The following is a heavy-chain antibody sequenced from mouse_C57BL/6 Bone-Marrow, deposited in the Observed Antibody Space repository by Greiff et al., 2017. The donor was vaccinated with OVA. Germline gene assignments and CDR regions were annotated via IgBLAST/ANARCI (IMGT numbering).Heavy chain of an antibody. CDR2: IDPSDSYT. J-gene: IGHJ4*01. V-gene: IGHV1-69*01. CDR1: GYTFTSYW. Sequence: QVQLQQPGAELVMPGASVKLSCKASGYTFTSYWMHWVKQRPGQGLEWIGEIDPSDSYTNYHQKFKGKSTLTVDKSSSTAYMQLSSLTSEDSAVYYCARKDYGSSYDSMDYWGQGTSVTVSS. D-gene: IGHD1-1*01. CDR3: ARKDYGSSYDSMDY.